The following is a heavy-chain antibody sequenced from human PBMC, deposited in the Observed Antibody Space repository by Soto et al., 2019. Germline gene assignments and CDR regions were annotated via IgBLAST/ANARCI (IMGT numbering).Heavy chain of an antibody. J-gene: IGHJ5*02. CDR1: GGSFSGYY. Sequence: SETLSLTCAVYGGSFSGYYWSWIRQPPGKGLEWIGEINHSGSTNYNPSLKSRVTISVDTSKNQFSLKVGSVTAADTAVYYCARETYGDYVGYFDPWGQGTLVTVSS. CDR2: INHSGST. V-gene: IGHV4-34*01. D-gene: IGHD4-17*01. CDR3: ARETYGDYVGYFDP.